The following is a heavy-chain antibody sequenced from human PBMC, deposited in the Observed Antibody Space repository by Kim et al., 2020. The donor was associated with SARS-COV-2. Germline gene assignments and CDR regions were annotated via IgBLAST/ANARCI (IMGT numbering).Heavy chain of an antibody. J-gene: IGHJ6*02. D-gene: IGHD1-1*01. CDR2: IYSGDDT. CDR3: ARLLREQTGTTLSFGLDV. CDR1: KLSVSANY. V-gene: IGHV3-53*05. Sequence: GGSLRLSCAASKLSVSANYFTWVRQAPGKGLEWVSVIYSGDDTNYADSVKGRFTISRDNSKNTVYLQLSSLRIEDTAMYFCARLLREQTGTTLSFGLDVWGHGTTVIVSS.